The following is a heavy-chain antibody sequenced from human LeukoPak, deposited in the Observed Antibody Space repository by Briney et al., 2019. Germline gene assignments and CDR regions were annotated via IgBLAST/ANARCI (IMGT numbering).Heavy chain of an antibody. D-gene: IGHD6-19*01. CDR3: ACHSGWSGPSE. CDR1: GYSISSGSY. J-gene: IGHJ4*02. V-gene: IGHV4-38-2*02. Sequence: SSETLSLTCTVSGYSISSGSYWGWIRQPPGKGLEWIGSIYQSGSTYYNSSLKSRVTMTVDTSKNQFSLKLTSVTAADTAVYYCACHSGWSGPSEWGQGTLVTVSS. CDR2: IYQSGST.